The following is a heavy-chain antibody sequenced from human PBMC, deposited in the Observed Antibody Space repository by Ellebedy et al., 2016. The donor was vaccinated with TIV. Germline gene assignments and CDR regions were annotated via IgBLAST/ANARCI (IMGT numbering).Heavy chain of an antibody. V-gene: IGHV3-21*01. CDR2: ISSSSSYI. CDR3: ARVYERYSSGWYFDY. D-gene: IGHD6-19*01. Sequence: GESLKISCAASGFTFSSYSMNWVRQAPGKGLEWVSSISSSSSYIYYADSVKGRFTISRDNAKNSLYLQMNSLRAEDTAVYYCARVYERYSSGWYFDYWGQGTLVTVSS. CDR1: GFTFSSYS. J-gene: IGHJ4*02.